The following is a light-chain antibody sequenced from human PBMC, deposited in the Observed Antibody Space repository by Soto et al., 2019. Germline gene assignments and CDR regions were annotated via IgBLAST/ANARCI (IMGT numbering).Light chain of an antibody. J-gene: IGKJ1*01. CDR1: QSVSSN. CDR3: QQYNNWPPWT. Sequence: EIVMTQSPATLSVSPGERATLSCRASQSVSSNLAWYQQKPGQAPRLLIYGAFTRATGIPARFSGSGSGTEFTLTISSLQSEDFAVYYCQQYNNWPPWTFAQGTKVEIK. CDR2: GAF. V-gene: IGKV3-15*01.